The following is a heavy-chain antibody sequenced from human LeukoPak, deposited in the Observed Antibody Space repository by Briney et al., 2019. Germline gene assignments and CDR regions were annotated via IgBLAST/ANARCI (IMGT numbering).Heavy chain of an antibody. V-gene: IGHV3-23*01. D-gene: IGHD2-8*01. Sequence: GGSLRLSCAASGFTFSSYGMSWVRQAPGKGLEWVSAISGSGGSTYYADSVKGRFTISRDNSKNTLYLQMNSLRAEDTAVYYCAKDRCSNGIGCYHYYMDVWGKGTTVTISS. CDR2: ISGSGGST. J-gene: IGHJ6*03. CDR1: GFTFSSYG. CDR3: AKDRCSNGIGCYHYYMDV.